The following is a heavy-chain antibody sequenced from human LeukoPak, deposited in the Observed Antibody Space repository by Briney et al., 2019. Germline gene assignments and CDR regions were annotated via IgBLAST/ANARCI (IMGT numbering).Heavy chain of an antibody. J-gene: IGHJ4*02. CDR1: GYSFTSYW. D-gene: IGHD3-10*01. CDR2: IYPGDSDT. V-gene: IGHV5-51*01. Sequence: GESLKISCEGSGYSFTSYWIGWVRQMPGKGLEWMGIIYPGDSDTRYSPSYQGQVTIPADKSISTAYLQWSSLKASDTAMYYCARQGGRSGPPQFNDYWGQGTLVTVSS. CDR3: ARQGGRSGPPQFNDY.